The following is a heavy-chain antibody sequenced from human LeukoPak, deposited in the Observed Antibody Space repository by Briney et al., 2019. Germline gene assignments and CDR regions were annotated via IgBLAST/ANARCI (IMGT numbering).Heavy chain of an antibody. V-gene: IGHV1-2*02. D-gene: IGHD3-22*01. CDR2: INPNSGGT. CDR1: GYTFTSYY. CDR3: ARLASLYDSSGYYWGDY. Sequence: ASVKVSCKASGYTFTSYYMHWVRQAPGQGLEWMGWINPNSGGTNYAQKFQGRVTMTRDTSISTAYMELSRLRSDDTAVYYCARLASLYDSSGYYWGDYWGQGTLVTVSS. J-gene: IGHJ4*02.